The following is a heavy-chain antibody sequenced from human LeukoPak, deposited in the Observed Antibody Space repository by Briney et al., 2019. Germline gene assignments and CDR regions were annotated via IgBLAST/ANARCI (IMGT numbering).Heavy chain of an antibody. CDR2: IYSDGST. CDR1: GFTVSSNY. Sequence: GGSLRLSCAASGFTVSSNYMSWVRQASGKGLEWVSVIYSDGSTYYADSVKGRFTISRDNSKNTLYLQMNSLRAEDTAVYYCARDPNSSHLDSWGQGTLVTVSS. CDR3: ARDPNSSHLDS. D-gene: IGHD6-19*01. J-gene: IGHJ4*02. V-gene: IGHV3-66*01.